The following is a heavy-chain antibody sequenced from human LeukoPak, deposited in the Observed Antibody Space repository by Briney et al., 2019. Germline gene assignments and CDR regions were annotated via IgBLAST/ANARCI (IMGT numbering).Heavy chain of an antibody. D-gene: IGHD6-19*01. V-gene: IGHV1-69*13. CDR1: GGTFSSYA. Sequence: ASVKVSCKAPGGTFSSYAISWVRQAPGQGLEWMGGIIPIFGTANCAQKFQGRVTITADESTSTAYMELSSLRSEDTAVYYCARPHAYSSGWYYFDYWGQGALVTVSS. CDR3: ARPHAYSSGWYYFDY. J-gene: IGHJ4*02. CDR2: IIPIFGTA.